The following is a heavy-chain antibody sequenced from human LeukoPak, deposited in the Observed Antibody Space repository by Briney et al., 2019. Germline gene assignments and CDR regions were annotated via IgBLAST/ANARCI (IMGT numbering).Heavy chain of an antibody. J-gene: IGHJ4*02. CDR2: ISYDGSNK. Sequence: PGGSLRLSCAASGFTFSSYGMHWVRQAPGKGLEWVAVISYDGSNKYYADSVKGRFTISRDNSKNTLYLQMNSLRAEDTAVYYCAKESPVAEGTVFDYWGQGTLVTVSS. V-gene: IGHV3-30*18. CDR3: AKESPVAEGTVFDY. D-gene: IGHD6-19*01. CDR1: GFTFSSYG.